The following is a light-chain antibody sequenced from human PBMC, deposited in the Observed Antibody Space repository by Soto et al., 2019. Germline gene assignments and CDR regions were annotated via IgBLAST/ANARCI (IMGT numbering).Light chain of an antibody. CDR2: DVT. V-gene: IGLV2-14*03. CDR3: CSYTSITTFYV. Sequence: QSALTQPASVSGSPGQSITIPCTGTSSDVGGHNYVSWYQHHPGKAAKLMIYDVTNRPSGVSDRFSGYKSVTTASLTISGLQAEDEADYYCCSYTSITTFYVFGTGTKVTVL. CDR1: SSDVGGHNY. J-gene: IGLJ1*01.